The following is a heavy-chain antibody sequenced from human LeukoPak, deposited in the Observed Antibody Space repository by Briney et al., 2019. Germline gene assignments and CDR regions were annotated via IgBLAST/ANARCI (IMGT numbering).Heavy chain of an antibody. Sequence: PGGSLRLSCAASGFTSSSYNMNWVRQAPGKGLEWVSYISSSSSIIYYADSVKGRFTISRDNAKNSLYLQMNSLRAEDTAVYYCARSLILTGYCLDYWGQGTLVTVSS. CDR2: ISSSSSII. J-gene: IGHJ4*02. CDR3: ARSLILTGYCLDY. V-gene: IGHV3-48*01. CDR1: GFTSSSYN. D-gene: IGHD3-9*01.